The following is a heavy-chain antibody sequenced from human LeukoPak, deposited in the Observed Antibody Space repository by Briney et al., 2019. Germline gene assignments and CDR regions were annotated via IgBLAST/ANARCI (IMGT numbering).Heavy chain of an antibody. J-gene: IGHJ6*03. V-gene: IGHV3-74*01. CDR1: GFTFSRYW. CDR2: SNSNGSST. D-gene: IGHD5-12*01. Sequence: GGSLRLSCAASGFTFSRYWMHWVRQAPGKGLVWVSRSNSNGSSTTYADSVKGRFTISRDNAKNTLYLQMKSLRAEDTAVYYCAKGGGYEAQYYYYYLDVWGKGTTVTISS. CDR3: AKGGGYEAQYYYYYLDV.